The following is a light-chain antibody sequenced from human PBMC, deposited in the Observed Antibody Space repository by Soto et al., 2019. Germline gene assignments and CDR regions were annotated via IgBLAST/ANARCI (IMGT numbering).Light chain of an antibody. Sequence: QSVLTQPPSVSAAPGQKVTISCSGSSSNIGNNYVSWYQQLPGTAPKLLIYDNNKRPSGIPDRLSGSKSGTSATLGITGLQTGDEADYYCGTWDSSLSVEVFGGGTEVTVL. J-gene: IGLJ2*01. CDR1: SSNIGNNY. CDR3: GTWDSSLSVEV. V-gene: IGLV1-51*01. CDR2: DNN.